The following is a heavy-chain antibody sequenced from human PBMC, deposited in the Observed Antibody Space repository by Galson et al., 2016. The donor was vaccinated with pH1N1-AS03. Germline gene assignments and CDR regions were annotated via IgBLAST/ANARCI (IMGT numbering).Heavy chain of an antibody. CDR1: GFPFSGYE. Sequence: SLRLSCAASGFPFSGYEMNWVRQAPGKGLEWISYISYSGDTENYADSVKGRFSISRDNAKNSLYLQMSALRPGDTAVYYCVRPSSGSFRYWGPGTLVTVSS. CDR3: VRPSSGSFRY. D-gene: IGHD1-26*01. J-gene: IGHJ4*02. CDR2: ISYSGDTE. V-gene: IGHV3-48*03.